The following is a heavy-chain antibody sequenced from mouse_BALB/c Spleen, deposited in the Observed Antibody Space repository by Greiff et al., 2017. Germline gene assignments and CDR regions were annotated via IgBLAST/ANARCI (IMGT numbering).Heavy chain of an antibody. V-gene: IGHV5-4*02. CDR2: ISDGGSYT. D-gene: IGHD2-4*01. Sequence: EVKLQESGGGLVKPGGSLKLSCAASGFTFSDYYMYWVRQTPEKRLEWVATISDGGSYTYYPDSVKGRFTISRDNAKNNLYLQMSSLKSEDTAMYYCAREGLRRTSPFAYWGQGTLVTVSA. J-gene: IGHJ3*01. CDR1: GFTFSDYY. CDR3: AREGLRRTSPFAY.